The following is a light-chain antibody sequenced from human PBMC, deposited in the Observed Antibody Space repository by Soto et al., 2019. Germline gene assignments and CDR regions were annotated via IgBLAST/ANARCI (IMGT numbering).Light chain of an antibody. Sequence: EIVLTQSASTLSLSTGERATLSCRASQSVSSYLAWYQQKPGQAPRLLIYDASNRATGIPARFSGSGSGTDFTLTISSLEPEDFAVYYCQQRSNWPITFGQGTRLAI. CDR3: QQRSNWPIT. J-gene: IGKJ5*01. CDR1: QSVSSY. CDR2: DAS. V-gene: IGKV3-11*01.